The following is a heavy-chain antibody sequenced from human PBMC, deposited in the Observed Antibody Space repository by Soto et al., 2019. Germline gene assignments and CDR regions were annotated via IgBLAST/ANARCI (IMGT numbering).Heavy chain of an antibody. J-gene: IGHJ4*02. CDR1: GFTFSSYW. CDR2: IKQDGSEK. Sequence: GGSLRLSCAASGFTFSSYWMSWVRQAPGKGLEWVANIKQDGSEKYYVDSVKGRFTISRDNAKNTLYLQMNSLRAEDTAVYYCARDGDEVVVVTTTFDYWGQGTLVTVSS. D-gene: IGHD2-21*02. CDR3: ARDGDEVVVVTTTFDY. V-gene: IGHV3-7*01.